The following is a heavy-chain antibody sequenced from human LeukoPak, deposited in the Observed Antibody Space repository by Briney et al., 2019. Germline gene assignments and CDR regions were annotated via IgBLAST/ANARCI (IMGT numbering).Heavy chain of an antibody. V-gene: IGHV3-74*01. Sequence: GGSLRLSCAVSGFTFSGHWMFWVRQAPGKGLVWVSSTNSDGSSTGYTDSVKGRFTVSRDNAKNTLYLQMNSLRAEDTAVYYCARDGVYYYYYMDVWGKGTTVTVSS. CDR2: TNSDGSST. CDR3: ARDGVYYYYYMDV. CDR1: GFTFSGHW. J-gene: IGHJ6*03.